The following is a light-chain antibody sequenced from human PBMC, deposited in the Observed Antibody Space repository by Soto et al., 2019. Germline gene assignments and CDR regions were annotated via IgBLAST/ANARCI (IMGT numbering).Light chain of an antibody. J-gene: IGKJ1*01. CDR1: QTISSW. V-gene: IGKV1-5*03. CDR3: QHYNSYSEA. Sequence: DIQMTQSPSTLSGSVGDRVTITCRASQTISSWLAWYQQKPGKAPKLLIYKASTLKSGVPSRFSGSGYGTEFTLPISRLQPDDFATYYCQHYNSYSEAFGQGTKVELK. CDR2: KAS.